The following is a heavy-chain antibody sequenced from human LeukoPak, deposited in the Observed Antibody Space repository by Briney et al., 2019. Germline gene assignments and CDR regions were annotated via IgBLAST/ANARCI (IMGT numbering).Heavy chain of an antibody. J-gene: IGHJ6*02. V-gene: IGHV1-18*01. CDR3: ARDSLAGVKYYYGMDV. D-gene: IGHD2-8*01. CDR2: IGTYSGST. CDR1: GYTFTSYG. Sequence: ASVKVSCKASGYTFTSYGISWVRQAPGQGLEWMGWIGTYSGSTNYAQKLQGRVTMTTDTSTSTAYMELRSLRSDDTAVYYCARDSLAGVKYYYGMDVWVQGTTVTVSS.